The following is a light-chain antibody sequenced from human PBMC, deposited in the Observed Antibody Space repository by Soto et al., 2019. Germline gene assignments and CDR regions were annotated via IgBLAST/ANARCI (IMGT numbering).Light chain of an antibody. CDR1: SSDVGGYNY. V-gene: IGLV2-14*01. Sequence: QSALTQPASVSGSPGQSITISCTGTSSDVGGYNYVSWYQQHPGIAPKLMIYDVSNRPSGVSNRFSGSKSGNTASLTISGLQAEDEADYYCSSYTSSSFYVFGTGTKVTVL. CDR2: DVS. CDR3: SSYTSSSFYV. J-gene: IGLJ1*01.